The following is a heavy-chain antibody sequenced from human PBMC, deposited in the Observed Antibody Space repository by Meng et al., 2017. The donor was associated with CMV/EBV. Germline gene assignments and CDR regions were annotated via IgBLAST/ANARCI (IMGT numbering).Heavy chain of an antibody. J-gene: IGHJ4*02. V-gene: IGHV3-30*02. D-gene: IGHD2-2*01. CDR3: AKDYSPYCSSTSCYGYFDY. CDR2: IRYDGSNK. Sequence: GGSLRLSCAASGFTFSSYSMNWVRQAPGKGLEWVAFIRYDGSNKYYADSVKGRFTISRDNSKNTLYLQMNSLRAEDTAVYYCAKDYSPYCSSTSCYGYFDYWGQGTLVTVSS. CDR1: GFTFSSYS.